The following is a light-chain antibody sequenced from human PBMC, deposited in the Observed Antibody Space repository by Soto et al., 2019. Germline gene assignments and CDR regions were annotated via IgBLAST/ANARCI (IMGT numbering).Light chain of an antibody. CDR3: QAWDDSSQL. V-gene: IGLV3-1*01. CDR2: QDT. CDR1: RLGGKY. J-gene: IGLJ1*01. Sequence: SYELTQPPSVSVSPGQTASITCSGDRLGGKYVCWYQQRPGQSPVLVIYQDTKRPSGIPERFSGSNSGNIATLTISGAQALDEADYYCQAWDDSSQLFGTGTKLTVL.